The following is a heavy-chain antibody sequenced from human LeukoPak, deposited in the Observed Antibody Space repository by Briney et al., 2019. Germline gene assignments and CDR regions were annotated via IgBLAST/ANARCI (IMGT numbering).Heavy chain of an antibody. CDR2: ISSSSYI. CDR3: ARDREYSSSSDAFDI. V-gene: IGHV3-21*01. D-gene: IGHD6-6*01. J-gene: IGHJ3*02. CDR1: GFTFSSYS. Sequence: GGSLRLSCAASGFTFSSYSMNWVRQAPGKGLEWVSSISSSSYIYYADSVKGRFTISRDNAKNSLYLQMNSLRAEDTAVYYCARDREYSSSSDAFDIWGQGTMVTVSS.